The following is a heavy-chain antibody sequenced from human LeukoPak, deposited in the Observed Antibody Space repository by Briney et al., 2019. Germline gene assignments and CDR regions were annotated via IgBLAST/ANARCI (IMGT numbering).Heavy chain of an antibody. CDR3: ARTMTTVVLDY. CDR2: ISAYNGDT. D-gene: IGHD4-17*01. V-gene: IGHV1-18*01. Sequence: ASVKVSCKASGYTFTSYGITWVRQAPGQGLEWMGWISAYNGDTNYAQKLQGRVTMTTDTSTSTAYMELRSLRSDDTAVYYCARTMTTVVLDYWGQGTLVTVSS. J-gene: IGHJ4*02. CDR1: GYTFTSYG.